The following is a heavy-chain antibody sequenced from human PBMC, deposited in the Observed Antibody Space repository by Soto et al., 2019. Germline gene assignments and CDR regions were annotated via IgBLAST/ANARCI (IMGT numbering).Heavy chain of an antibody. Sequence: SGGSLRLSCAASGFTFSSYSMNWVRQAPGKGLEWVSYISSSSTIYYADSVKGRFTISRDNAKNSLYLQMNSLRDEDTAVYYCARDPSGSGNYYYYYGMDVWGQGTTVTVSS. CDR1: GFTFSSYS. D-gene: IGHD3-10*01. J-gene: IGHJ6*02. CDR3: ARDPSGSGNYYYYYGMDV. CDR2: ISSSSTI. V-gene: IGHV3-48*02.